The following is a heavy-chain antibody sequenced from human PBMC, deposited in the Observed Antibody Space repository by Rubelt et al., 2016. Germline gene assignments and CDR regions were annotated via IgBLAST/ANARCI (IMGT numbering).Heavy chain of an antibody. CDR3: AMGRLND. J-gene: IGHJ4*02. CDR2: ISDSGTST. Sequence: VQLVESGGGLVQPGGSLRVSCTASGFTFSDYYMSWIRQAPGMGLEWVAYISDSGTSTKYADSVKGRFAISRDNSQNKVHLKMNDLGVEDTAGYYCAMGRLNDWGQGTLVTVSS. D-gene: IGHD1-1*01. V-gene: IGHV3-11*06. CDR1: GFTFSDYY.